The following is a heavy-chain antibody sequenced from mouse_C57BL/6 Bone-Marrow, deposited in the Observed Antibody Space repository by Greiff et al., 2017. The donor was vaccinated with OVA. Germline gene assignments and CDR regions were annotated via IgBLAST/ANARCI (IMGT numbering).Heavy chain of an antibody. Sequence: EVQLVESGGGLVKPGGSLKLSCAASGFTFSDYGMHWVRQAPEKGLEWVAYISSGSSTIYYADTVKGRFTISRDKAKNTLFLQMTSLRAEDTAMYYCAAYSPFAYWGQGTLVTVSA. V-gene: IGHV5-17*01. CDR3: AAYSPFAY. J-gene: IGHJ3*01. D-gene: IGHD2-10*01. CDR1: GFTFSDYG. CDR2: ISSGSSTI.